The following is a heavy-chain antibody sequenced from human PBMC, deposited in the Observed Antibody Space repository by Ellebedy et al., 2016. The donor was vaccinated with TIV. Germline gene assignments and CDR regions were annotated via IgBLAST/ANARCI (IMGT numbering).Heavy chain of an antibody. CDR2: IRSSGGTT. V-gene: IGHV3-64D*06. CDR1: GFTFSDYS. J-gene: IGHJ6*02. Sequence: GESLKISXSASGFTFSDYSMLWVRRAPGKGLEYVSAIRSSGGTTYYADSVKGRFTISRDNSKNTLYLQMSSLRAEDTAVYYCVKDSYVTDVWGQGTTVTVSS. CDR3: VKDSYVTDV.